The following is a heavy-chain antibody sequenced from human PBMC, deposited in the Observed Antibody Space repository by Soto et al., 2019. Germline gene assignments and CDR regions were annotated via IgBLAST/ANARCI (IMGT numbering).Heavy chain of an antibody. Sequence: GGSLRLSCAASGFTFSSYAMHWVRQAPGKGLEWVAVISYDGSNKYYADSVKGRFTISRDNSKNTLYLQMNSLRAEDTAVYYCARTLNLEWLFPFQAFYDMDVWGQGTTVT. D-gene: IGHD3-3*01. CDR2: ISYDGSNK. J-gene: IGHJ6*02. CDR3: ARTLNLEWLFPFQAFYDMDV. V-gene: IGHV3-30-3*01. CDR1: GFTFSSYA.